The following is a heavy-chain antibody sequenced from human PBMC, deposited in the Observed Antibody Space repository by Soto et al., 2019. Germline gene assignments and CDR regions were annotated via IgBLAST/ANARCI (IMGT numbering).Heavy chain of an antibody. CDR2: IIPIFGTA. D-gene: IGHD2-8*02. J-gene: IGHJ3*02. CDR1: GGTFSSYA. V-gene: IGHV1-69*06. Sequence: GASVKVSCKASGGTFSSYAISWVRQAPGQGLEWMGGIIPIFGTANYAQKFQGRVTITADKSTSTAYMELSSLRSEDTAVYYCARVGWDGYKPWWAVGAFDIWGQGTMVTVS. CDR3: ARVGWDGYKPWWAVGAFDI.